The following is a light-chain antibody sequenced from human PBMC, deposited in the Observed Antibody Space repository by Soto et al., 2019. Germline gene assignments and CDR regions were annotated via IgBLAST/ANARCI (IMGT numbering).Light chain of an antibody. CDR2: SAS. V-gene: IGKV1-39*01. J-gene: IGKJ1*01. Sequence: IQMTQSPSSLASSVGDRVTITCRAGQSIGDYLNWYQQKPGKAPKLLIYSASTLQSGVPSRFSGSGSGTDFTLTISSLQPEDFATYSCQQLNSYPWTFGQGTKVDIK. CDR1: QSIGDY. CDR3: QQLNSYPWT.